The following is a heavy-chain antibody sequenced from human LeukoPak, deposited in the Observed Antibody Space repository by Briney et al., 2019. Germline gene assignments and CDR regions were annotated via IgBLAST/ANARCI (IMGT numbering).Heavy chain of an antibody. CDR1: GFTFSSYW. V-gene: IGHV3-74*01. D-gene: IGHD4-17*01. CDR3: ARLYGGYGDYYFDY. J-gene: IGHJ4*02. CDR2: INTDGSST. Sequence: PGGSLRLSCAASGFTFSSYWMHWVRQAPGKGLVWVSHINTDGSSTSYADSVKGRFTISRDNAKNTLYVQMNSLRAEDTAVYYCARLYGGYGDYYFDYWGQGTLVTVSS.